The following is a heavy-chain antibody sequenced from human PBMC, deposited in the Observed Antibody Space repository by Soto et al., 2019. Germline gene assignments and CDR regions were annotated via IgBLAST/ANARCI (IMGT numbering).Heavy chain of an antibody. CDR2: IYWDDDK. V-gene: IGHV2-5*02. J-gene: IGHJ5*02. Sequence: QITLKESGPTLVKPTQTLTLTCTFSVLSLSTSGEAVGWIRQPPGKALDVLALIYWDDDKRYNPTVKPKLTITKDTYTNQVFLTLKKMDPVAAATYFCAHYVPTSPAGGFAPWGHGSGVPVSS. CDR1: VLSLSTSGEA. CDR3: AHYVPTSPAGGFAP. D-gene: IGHD3-10*02.